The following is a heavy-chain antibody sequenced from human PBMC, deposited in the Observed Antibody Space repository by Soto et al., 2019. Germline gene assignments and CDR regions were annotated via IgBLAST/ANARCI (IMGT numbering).Heavy chain of an antibody. CDR1: GFTFSSNA. D-gene: IGHD1-1*01. V-gene: IGHV3-23*01. Sequence: EVQLLESGGGLVQPGGSLRLSCAASGFTFSSNAMSWVRQAPGKGLEWVSAISGSGGSTYYADSVKGRFTISRDNSKTTLNLQMNSLRAEDTAVYYCAKVQRFSWNDRFYFDYWGQGTLVTVSS. CDR2: ISGSGGST. J-gene: IGHJ4*02. CDR3: AKVQRFSWNDRFYFDY.